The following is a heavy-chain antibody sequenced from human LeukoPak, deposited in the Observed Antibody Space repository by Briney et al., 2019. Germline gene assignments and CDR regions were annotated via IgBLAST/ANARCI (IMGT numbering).Heavy chain of an antibody. CDR3: ARDSDSSDEVDS. J-gene: IGHJ4*02. Sequence: SETLSLTCTVSGGSISSYYWSWIRQPPGKGLEWIGYIYYSGSTNYNPSLKSRVTISVDTSKNQFSLKLSSVTAADTAVYYCARDSDSSDEVDSWGQGTLVTVSS. V-gene: IGHV4-59*01. D-gene: IGHD6-25*01. CDR2: IYYSGST. CDR1: GGSISSYY.